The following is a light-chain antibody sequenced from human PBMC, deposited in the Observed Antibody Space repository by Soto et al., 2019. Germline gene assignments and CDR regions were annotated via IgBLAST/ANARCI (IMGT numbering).Light chain of an antibody. CDR2: EVT. CDR1: SSDVGTYNL. V-gene: IGLV2-23*02. Sequence: QSVLTQPASVSGSPGQSITISCSGTSSDVGTYNLVSWYQQYPGKAPRLMIYEVTKRPSGVSNRFSGSKSGNTASLTISGLQPEDEADYYCCSYAGSSYSIFGTGTKVTVL. J-gene: IGLJ1*01. CDR3: CSYAGSSYSI.